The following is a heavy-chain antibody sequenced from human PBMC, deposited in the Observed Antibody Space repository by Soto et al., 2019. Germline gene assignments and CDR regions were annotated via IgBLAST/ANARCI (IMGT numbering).Heavy chain of an antibody. J-gene: IGHJ3*02. CDR3: ARASTHGYRYDNVGAFDI. D-gene: IGHD3-16*02. CDR2: IIPILGIA. CDR1: GGTFSSYT. Sequence: QVQLVQSGAEVKKPGSSVKVSCKASGGTFSSYTISWVRQAPGQGLEWMGRIIPILGIANYAQKFQGRVTISSDKSTSTAYMVLSSLRSEDTAVYYCARASTHGYRYDNVGAFDIWGQGTMVTVSS. V-gene: IGHV1-69*02.